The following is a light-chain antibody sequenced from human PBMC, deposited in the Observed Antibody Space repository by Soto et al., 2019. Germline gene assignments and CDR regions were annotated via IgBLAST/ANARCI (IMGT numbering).Light chain of an antibody. Sequence: EIVLTQSPGTLSLSPGERATLSCRASESVSTSYLAWYQQKPGQAPRLLIYGASGRATGIPDRFSVSASGTDFTLTISRLAPEDFAVYYCQHYGTSALFGPGTKVDIK. V-gene: IGKV3-20*01. CDR3: QHYGTSAL. CDR1: ESVSTSY. CDR2: GAS. J-gene: IGKJ3*01.